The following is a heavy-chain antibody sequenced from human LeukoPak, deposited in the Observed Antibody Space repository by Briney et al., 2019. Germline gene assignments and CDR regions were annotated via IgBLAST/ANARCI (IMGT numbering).Heavy chain of an antibody. V-gene: IGHV4-4*02. CDR1: GGSISSSNW. D-gene: IGHD6-13*01. Sequence: SGTLSLTCAVSGGSISSSNWWSWVRQPPGKGLEWIGEIYHSGSTNYNPSLKSRVTISVDKSKNQFSLKLSSVTAADTAVYYCASEGLAAAGEYYWFDPWGQGTLVTVSS. CDR2: IYHSGST. J-gene: IGHJ5*02. CDR3: ASEGLAAAGEYYWFDP.